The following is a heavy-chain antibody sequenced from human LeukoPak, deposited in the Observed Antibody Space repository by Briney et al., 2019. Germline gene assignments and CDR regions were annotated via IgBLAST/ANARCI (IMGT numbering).Heavy chain of an antibody. D-gene: IGHD3-3*01. V-gene: IGHV4-61*02. J-gene: IGHJ1*01. CDR1: GGSISSGSYY. CDR2: IYTSGST. CDR3: ARDPAPYDFWSGPVRH. Sequence: SQTLSLTCTVSGGSISSGSYYWSWIRQPAGKGLEWIGRIYTSGSTNYNPSLKSRVTISVDTSKNQFSLKLSSVTAADTAVYYCARDPAPYDFWSGPVRHWGQGTLVTVSS.